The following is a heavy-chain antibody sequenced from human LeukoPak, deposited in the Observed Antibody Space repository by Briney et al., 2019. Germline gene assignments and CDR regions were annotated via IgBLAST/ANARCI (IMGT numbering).Heavy chain of an antibody. CDR1: GFTFSSYV. V-gene: IGHV3-64*01. CDR2: ISSNGGST. Sequence: GGSLRLSCAASGFTFSSYVMHWVRQAPGKGLEYVSAISSNGGSTYYANSVKGRFTISRDNSKNTLYLQMNSLRVDDTAVYYCARHDWFDPWGQGTRVTVSS. CDR3: ARHDWFDP. J-gene: IGHJ5*02.